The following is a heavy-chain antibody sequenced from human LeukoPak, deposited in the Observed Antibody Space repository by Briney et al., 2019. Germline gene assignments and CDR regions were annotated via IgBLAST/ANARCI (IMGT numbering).Heavy chain of an antibody. CDR3: ARAVGTAMVSSFDY. CDR2: IYYSGST. V-gene: IGHV4-59*01. J-gene: IGHJ4*02. CDR1: GGSTSSYY. D-gene: IGHD5-18*01. Sequence: SETLSLTCTVSGGSTSSYYCSWIRPPPGKGLGGIGYIYYSGSTNYNPSLKSRVTISVDTSKNQFSLTLSSVTAADTAVYYCARAVGTAMVSSFDYWGQGTLVTVSS.